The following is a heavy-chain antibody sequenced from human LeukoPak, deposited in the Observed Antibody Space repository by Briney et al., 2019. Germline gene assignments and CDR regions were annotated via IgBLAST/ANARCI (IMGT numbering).Heavy chain of an antibody. CDR2: IGTSGNTI. CDR1: GFSFSGYI. Sequence: RGSLRLSCAASGFSFSGYIMNWVRQTPGKGLEWVSFIGTSGNTIYYADSVKGRFTVSRDNAKNSLYLQMNSLRAEDTAVYYCARDQWLDYWGQGTLDPVSS. D-gene: IGHD6-19*01. V-gene: IGHV3-48*01. CDR3: ARDQWLDY. J-gene: IGHJ4*02.